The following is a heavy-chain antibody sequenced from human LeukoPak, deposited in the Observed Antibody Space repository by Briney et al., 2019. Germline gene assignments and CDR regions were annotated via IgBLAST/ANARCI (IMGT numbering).Heavy chain of an antibody. CDR2: INHSGST. J-gene: IGHJ4*02. V-gene: IGHV4-34*01. CDR3: ARGRREAERWLQPAGGRYFDY. Sequence: PSETLSLTCAVYGGSFSGYYWSWIRQPPGKGLEWIGEINHSGSTNYNPSLKSRVTISVDTSKNQFSLKLSSVTAADTAVYYCARGRREAERWLQPAGGRYFDYWGQGTLVTVSS. D-gene: IGHD5-24*01. CDR1: GGSFSGYY.